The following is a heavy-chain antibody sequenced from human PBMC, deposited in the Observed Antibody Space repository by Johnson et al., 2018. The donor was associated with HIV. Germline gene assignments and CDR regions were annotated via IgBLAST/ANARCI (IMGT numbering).Heavy chain of an antibody. CDR3: ATYTSMITMYVEIKGGAFDI. Sequence: VLLVESGGGLVKPGGSLRLSCAASGFTFTNAWMSWLRQAPGKGLEWIGRIKSKTDGGTIEYAAPVKGRFTISRDDSKNTLYLQMNSLTTEDTAVYYCATYTSMITMYVEIKGGAFDIWGQGTMVTVSS. D-gene: IGHD3-16*01. CDR2: IKSKTDGGTI. V-gene: IGHV3-15*01. CDR1: GFTFTNAW. J-gene: IGHJ3*02.